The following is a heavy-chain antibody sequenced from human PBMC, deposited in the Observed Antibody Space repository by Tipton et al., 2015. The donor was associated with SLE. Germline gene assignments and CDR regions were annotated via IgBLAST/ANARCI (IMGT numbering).Heavy chain of an antibody. Sequence: SLRLSCAASGFTFSDYYLSWIRQAPGKGLEWVSVIYTTGTTYYADSVKGRFTISRDNSKNTLYLQMNSLRPEDTAVYYCTRGRFFDLWGRGTLVTVSS. V-gene: IGHV3-66*02. J-gene: IGHJ2*01. CDR2: IYTTGTT. CDR3: TRGRFFDL. CDR1: GFTFSDYY.